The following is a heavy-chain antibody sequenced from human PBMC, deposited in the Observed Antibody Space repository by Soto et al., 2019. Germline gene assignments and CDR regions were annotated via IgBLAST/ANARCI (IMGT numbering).Heavy chain of an antibody. CDR3: AKDIISGSSYYFYGMDA. D-gene: IGHD2-15*01. CDR2: ISYDGTDK. V-gene: IGHV3-30*18. Sequence: GGSLRLSCAASGFTFSSYGIHWVRQAPGKGLEWVAVISYDGTDKYYADSVKGRFTISRDNSKNTLYLQINSLRAEDTAVYHCAKDIISGSSYYFYGMDAWGQGTTVTVSS. CDR1: GFTFSSYG. J-gene: IGHJ6*02.